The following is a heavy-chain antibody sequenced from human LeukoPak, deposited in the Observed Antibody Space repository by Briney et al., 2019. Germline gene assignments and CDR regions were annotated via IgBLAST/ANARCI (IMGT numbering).Heavy chain of an antibody. CDR2: ISGSGGST. CDR1: GFTFSSYA. Sequence: PGGSPRLSCAASGFTFSSYAMSWVRQAPGKGLEWVSAISGSGGSTYYADSVKGRFTISRDNSKNTLYLQMNSLRAEDTAVYYCAKGAFVSGYGSIFDYWGQGTLVTVSS. V-gene: IGHV3-23*01. D-gene: IGHD5-18*01. J-gene: IGHJ4*02. CDR3: AKGAFVSGYGSIFDY.